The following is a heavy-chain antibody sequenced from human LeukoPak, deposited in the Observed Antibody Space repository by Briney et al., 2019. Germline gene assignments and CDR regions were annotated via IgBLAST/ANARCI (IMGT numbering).Heavy chain of an antibody. D-gene: IGHD4-17*01. CDR1: GYTFSSYW. CDR3: ARKHDYGDFPFDY. Sequence: GESLKISCKVSGYTFSSYWIGWVRQMPGKGLEWMGIIYPGDSDTRYSPSFQGQVTFSADKSISTAYLQWSSLKASDTAIYYCARKHDYGDFPFDYWGQGTLVTVSS. CDR2: IYPGDSDT. V-gene: IGHV5-51*01. J-gene: IGHJ4*02.